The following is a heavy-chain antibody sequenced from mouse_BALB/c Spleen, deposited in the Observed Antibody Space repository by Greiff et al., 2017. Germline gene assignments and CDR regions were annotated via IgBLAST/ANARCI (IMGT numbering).Heavy chain of an antibody. CDR2: IDPANGNT. V-gene: IGHV14-3*02. Sequence: EVQGVESGAELVKPGASVKLSCTASGINIKDTYMHWVKQRPEQGLEWIGRIDPANGNTKYDPKFQGKATITADTSSNTAYLQLSSLTSEDTAVYYCARDGSSPFDYWGQGTTLTVSS. D-gene: IGHD1-1*01. CDR1: GINIKDTY. J-gene: IGHJ2*01. CDR3: ARDGSSPFDY.